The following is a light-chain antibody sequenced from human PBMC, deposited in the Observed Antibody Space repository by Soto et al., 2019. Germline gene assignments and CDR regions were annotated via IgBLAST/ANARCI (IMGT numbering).Light chain of an antibody. J-gene: IGLJ2*01. Sequence: QSALTQPASVSGSPGQSITISCTGTSSDVGAYNYVSWYQQHPGKAPKLMIFEVSDGPSGVSNRFSGSKSGNTASLTISGLQAEDEADYYCSSYTSSNTLVFGGGTKLTV. CDR2: EVS. CDR3: SSYTSSNTLV. V-gene: IGLV2-14*01. CDR1: SSDVGAYNY.